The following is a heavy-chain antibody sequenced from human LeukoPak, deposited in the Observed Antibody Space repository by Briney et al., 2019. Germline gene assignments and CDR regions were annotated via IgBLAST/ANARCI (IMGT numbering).Heavy chain of an antibody. CDR1: GASISSGTYS. CDR3: ARGDGSGSGRWFDP. V-gene: IGHV4-30-2*01. J-gene: IGHJ5*02. CDR2: IYHTGST. Sequence: PLETLSLTCTVSGASISSGTYSWSWIRQPPGEGLEWIGYIYHTGSTYYNPSLKGRVTISVDRSKNQFSLNLNFVTAADTALYYCARGDGSGSGRWFDPWGQGTLITVSS. D-gene: IGHD3-10*01.